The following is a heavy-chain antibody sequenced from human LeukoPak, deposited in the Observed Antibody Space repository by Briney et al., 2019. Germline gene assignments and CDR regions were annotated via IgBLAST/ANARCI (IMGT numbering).Heavy chain of an antibody. D-gene: IGHD2-15*01. V-gene: IGHV4-30-2*01. J-gene: IGHJ4*02. Sequence: SQTLSLTCTVSGGSISSGGYYWSWIRQPPGKGLEWIGYIYHSGSTYYNPSLKSRVTISVDRSKNQFSLKLSSVTAADTAVYYCARGGGYCSGGSLTLCSFDYWGQGTLVTVSS. CDR3: ARGGGYCSGGSLTLCSFDY. CDR2: IYHSGST. CDR1: GGSISSGGYY.